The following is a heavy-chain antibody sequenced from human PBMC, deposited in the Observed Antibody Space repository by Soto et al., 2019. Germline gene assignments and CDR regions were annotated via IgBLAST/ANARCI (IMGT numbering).Heavy chain of an antibody. D-gene: IGHD4-17*01. CDR1: GFTFSNYA. Sequence: PGGSLRLSCAASGFTFSNYAMTWVRQAPGKGLEWVSSISGSGDSTDYADSVKGRFTISRDNSKNTLYLQINSLRAEDTAVYYCAKGNPTVTSLDFWGQGTLVTVSS. CDR2: ISGSGDST. V-gene: IGHV3-23*01. CDR3: AKGNPTVTSLDF. J-gene: IGHJ4*02.